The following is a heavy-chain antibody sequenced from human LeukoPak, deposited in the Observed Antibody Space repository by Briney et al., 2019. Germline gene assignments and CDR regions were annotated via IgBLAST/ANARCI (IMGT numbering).Heavy chain of an antibody. Sequence: PPGGSLRLSCAASGFTFSSYWMSWVRQAPGKGLEWVANIKQDGSEKYYLDSVKGRFTISRDNAKNSLYQQMNSLRAEDTAVYYCARDDYGDYVSLDYWGQGTLVTVSS. CDR2: IKQDGSEK. CDR1: GFTFSSYW. D-gene: IGHD4-17*01. CDR3: ARDDYGDYVSLDY. J-gene: IGHJ4*02. V-gene: IGHV3-7*01.